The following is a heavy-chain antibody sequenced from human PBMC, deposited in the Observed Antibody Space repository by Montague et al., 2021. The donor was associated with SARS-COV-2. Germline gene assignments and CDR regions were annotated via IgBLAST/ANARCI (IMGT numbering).Heavy chain of an antibody. CDR2: MPYSGST. CDR1: SDSISRNSYY. V-gene: IGHV4-39*01. CDR3: AKSAWHNWYFDI. D-gene: IGHD2/OR15-2a*01. Sequence: SETLSLTCTVSSDSISRNSYYWGWIRQPPGKGLEWIGSMPYSGSTYHNPSLKSRVSISVDTSKNQFSLKLSSMTAADTAVYYCAKSAWHNWYFDIWGRGTLVTASS. J-gene: IGHJ2*01.